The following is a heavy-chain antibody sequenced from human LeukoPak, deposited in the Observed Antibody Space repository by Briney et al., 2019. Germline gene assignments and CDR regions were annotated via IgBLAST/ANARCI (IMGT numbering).Heavy chain of an antibody. Sequence: SVKVSCKASGGTFSSYTISWVRQAPGQGLEWMGRIIPILGIANYAQKFQGRVTITADKSTSAAYMELSSLRSEDTAVYYCASGLRYFDWLIDYWGQGTLVTVSS. CDR1: GGTFSSYT. V-gene: IGHV1-69*02. D-gene: IGHD3-9*01. CDR3: ASGLRYFDWLIDY. J-gene: IGHJ4*02. CDR2: IIPILGIA.